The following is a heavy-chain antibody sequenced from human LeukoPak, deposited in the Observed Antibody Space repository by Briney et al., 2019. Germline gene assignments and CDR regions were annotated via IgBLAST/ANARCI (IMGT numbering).Heavy chain of an antibody. CDR1: GFTFSSYS. CDR3: VRDRDSRSDNYYFDY. D-gene: IGHD2-21*02. V-gene: IGHV3-30*03. Sequence: PGGSLRLSCAASGFTFSSYSMNWVRQAPGKGLEWVAVLSYDGGDKHYADSVKGRFTISRDNSKNTLYLQMNSLRAEDTAVYYCVRDRDSRSDNYYFDYWGQGTLVTVSS. J-gene: IGHJ4*02. CDR2: LSYDGGDK.